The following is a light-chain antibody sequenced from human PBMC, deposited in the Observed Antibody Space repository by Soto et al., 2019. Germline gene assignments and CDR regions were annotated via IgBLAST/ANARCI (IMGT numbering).Light chain of an antibody. J-gene: IGLJ1*01. Sequence: SVLTQPASVSGSPGQSITISCTGTSSDVSGYNYVSWYQHHPGKAPKLMIFDVSNRPSGVSNRFSGSKSGNTASLTISGLQPEDEADYYCSSYTTSNTRQIVFGTGTNVTVL. CDR2: DVS. CDR3: SSYTTSNTRQIV. CDR1: SSDVSGYNY. V-gene: IGLV2-14*03.